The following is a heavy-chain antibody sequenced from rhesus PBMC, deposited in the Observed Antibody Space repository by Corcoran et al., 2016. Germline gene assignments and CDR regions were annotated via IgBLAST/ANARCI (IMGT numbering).Heavy chain of an antibody. Sequence: QVQLQESGPAVVKPSETLSLTCAVSGGSIRIRNWLDWIRQSPGKGLEWIGGIHDSTVNTVYSPSLKGRVTLSIDTSQNQFSLKLSSVTAADTAVYFCARHLGSSYGWRFDVWGAGVLVTVSS. V-gene: IGHV4-93*02. J-gene: IGHJ5-1*01. CDR2: IHDSTVNT. CDR1: GGSIRIRNW. CDR3: ARHLGSSYGWRFDV. D-gene: IGHD6-43*01.